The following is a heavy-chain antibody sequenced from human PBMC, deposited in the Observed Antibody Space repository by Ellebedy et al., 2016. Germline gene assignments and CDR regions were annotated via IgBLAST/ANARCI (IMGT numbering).Heavy chain of an antibody. CDR3: ARDKSDYYASGSFSFDY. D-gene: IGHD3-10*01. V-gene: IGHV3-33*08. J-gene: IGHJ4*02. CDR2: IWYDGSSK. Sequence: GGSLRLSCAASGFTFSSYVMQWVRQAPGKGLEWVGIIWYDGSSKDYADSVKGRFTISRDNAKNSVYLQMNSLRDEDTAVYYCARDKSDYYASGSFSFDYWGQGILVTVSS. CDR1: GFTFSSYV.